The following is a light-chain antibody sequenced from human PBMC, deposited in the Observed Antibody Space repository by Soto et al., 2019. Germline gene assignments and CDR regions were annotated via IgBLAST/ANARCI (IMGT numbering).Light chain of an antibody. V-gene: IGKV3D-15*01. CDR3: QQFNGYPIT. CDR1: QSVSSY. Sequence: EIVMTQSPATLSVSPGERATLSCRASQSVSSYLAWYQQKPGQAPRLVIYGASSRATGIPDRFSGSGSGTEFTLAISSLQPEDFATYYCQQFNGYPITFGQGTRLEIK. CDR2: GAS. J-gene: IGKJ5*01.